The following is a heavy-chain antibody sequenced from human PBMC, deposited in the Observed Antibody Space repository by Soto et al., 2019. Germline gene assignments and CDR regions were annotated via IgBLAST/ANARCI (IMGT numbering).Heavy chain of an antibody. CDR1: GFTFSDHY. Sequence: GGSLRLSCAASGFTFSDHYMDWVRQAPGKGLEWVGRSRNKANSYTTEYAASVKGRFTISRDDSKNSLYLQMNSLKTEDTAVYHCARGNQYVTDYWGQGTLVTVSS. V-gene: IGHV3-72*01. CDR2: SRNKANSYTT. J-gene: IGHJ4*02. CDR3: ARGNQYVTDY. D-gene: IGHD2-21*02.